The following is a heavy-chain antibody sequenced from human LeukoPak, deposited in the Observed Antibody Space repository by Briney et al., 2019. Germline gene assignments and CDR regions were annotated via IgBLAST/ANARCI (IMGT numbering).Heavy chain of an antibody. CDR1: GYTFTGYY. J-gene: IGHJ4*02. V-gene: IGHV1-2*02. D-gene: IGHD3-10*01. CDR2: ISPNSGGT. CDR3: ARIRGSKYLDY. Sequence: ASVKVSCKAYGYTFTGYYMHWVRQAPGQGLEWMGWISPNSGGTNYAQKFQGRVTMTRDTSISTAYMELSRLRSDDTAVYYCARIRGSKYLDYWGQGTLVTVSS.